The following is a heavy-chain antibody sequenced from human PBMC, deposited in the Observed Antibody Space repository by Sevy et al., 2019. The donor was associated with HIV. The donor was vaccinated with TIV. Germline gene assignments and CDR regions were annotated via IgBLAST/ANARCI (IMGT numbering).Heavy chain of an antibody. V-gene: IGHV4-39*01. Sequence: SETLSLTCSVSGVSMSGSSYDWGWLRQPPGKGLEWIASIFFSGSTYYNPSLKGRVPISVDTSKSQFSLKLNSVTAADTALYYCARQGGLVDRAFDYWGQGTLVTVSS. J-gene: IGHJ4*02. CDR3: ARQGGLVDRAFDY. CDR2: IFFSGST. D-gene: IGHD3-10*01. CDR1: GVSMSGSSYD.